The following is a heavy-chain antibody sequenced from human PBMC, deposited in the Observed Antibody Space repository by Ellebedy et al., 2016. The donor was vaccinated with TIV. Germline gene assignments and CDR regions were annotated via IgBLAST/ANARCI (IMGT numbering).Heavy chain of an antibody. Sequence: GESLKISCAASGFTFSTSAMSWVRQAPGKGLEWVSAISGSGGGTYYADSVKGRFTISRDDSKNTLYLQMNSLRAEDTAVYYCASEYSSSSHWGYWGQGTLVTVSS. J-gene: IGHJ4*02. V-gene: IGHV3-23*01. CDR1: GFTFSTSA. CDR2: ISGSGGGT. CDR3: ASEYSSSSHWGY. D-gene: IGHD6-6*01.